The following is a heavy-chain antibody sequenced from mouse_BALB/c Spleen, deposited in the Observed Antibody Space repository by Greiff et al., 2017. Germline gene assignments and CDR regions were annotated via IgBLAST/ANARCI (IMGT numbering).Heavy chain of an antibody. CDR1: GFAFSSYD. V-gene: IGHV5-12-1*01. CDR3: ARLPLINYYAMDY. D-gene: IGHD2-4*01. Sequence: EVKVVESGGGLVKPGGSLKLSCAASGFAFSSYDMSWVRQTPEKRLEWVAYISSGGGSTYYPDTVKGRFTISRDNAKNTLYLQMSSLKSEDTAMYYCARLPLINYYAMDYWGQGTSVTVSS. J-gene: IGHJ4*01. CDR2: ISSGGGST.